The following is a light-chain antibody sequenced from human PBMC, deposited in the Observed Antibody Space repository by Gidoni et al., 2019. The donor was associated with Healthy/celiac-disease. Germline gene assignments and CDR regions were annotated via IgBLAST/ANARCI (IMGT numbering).Light chain of an antibody. V-gene: IGKV1-5*01. CDR1: QSISSW. Sequence: IPMTQSPSTLPAAVGDRVTITCRASQSISSWLAWYQQKPGKAPKLLIYDASSLESGVPSRFSGSGSGTEFTLTISSLQPDDFATYYCQQYNSYSGTFGQGTKLEIK. J-gene: IGKJ2*02. CDR2: DAS. CDR3: QQYNSYSGT.